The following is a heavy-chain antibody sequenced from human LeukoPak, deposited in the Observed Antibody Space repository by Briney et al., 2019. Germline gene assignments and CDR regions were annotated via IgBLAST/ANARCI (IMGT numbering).Heavy chain of an antibody. CDR3: ARDLQDSSSWYKYFDY. Sequence: GGSLRLSCAASGFTFSDYYMSWIRQAPGKGLEWVSYISSSGSTIYYADSVKGRFTISRDNAKNSLYLQMNSLRAEDTAAYYCARDLQDSSSWYKYFDYWGQGTLVTVSS. CDR2: ISSSGSTI. J-gene: IGHJ4*02. CDR1: GFTFSDYY. D-gene: IGHD6-13*01. V-gene: IGHV3-11*01.